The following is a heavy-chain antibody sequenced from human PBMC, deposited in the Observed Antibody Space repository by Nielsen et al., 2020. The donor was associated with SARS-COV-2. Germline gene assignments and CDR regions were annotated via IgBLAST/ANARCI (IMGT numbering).Heavy chain of an antibody. J-gene: IGHJ5*02. V-gene: IGHV3-66*01. CDR1: GFTVSSSY. CDR2: IYSGGST. D-gene: IGHD6-19*01. CDR3: ARDISGWGWFDP. Sequence: GGSLRFSCAASGFTVSSSYMSWVRQAPGKGLEWVSLIYSGGSTYYADSVKGRFTISRDSSKNTLYLQMDSLRAEDTAVYYCARDISGWGWFDPWGQGTLVTVSS.